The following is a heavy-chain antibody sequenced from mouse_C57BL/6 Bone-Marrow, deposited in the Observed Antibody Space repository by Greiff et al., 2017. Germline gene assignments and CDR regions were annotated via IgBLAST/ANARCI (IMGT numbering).Heavy chain of an antibody. V-gene: IGHV1-82*01. J-gene: IGHJ2*01. Sequence: VKLQQSGPELVKPGASVKISCKASGYAFSSSWMNWVKQRPGKGLEWIGRIYPGDGDTNYNGKFKGKATLTAAKSSSAAYMQRSSLTSDDSAVYFCATGSSPSYFGYWGQGTTLTVSS. CDR1: GYAFSSSW. D-gene: IGHD1-1*01. CDR2: IYPGDGDT. CDR3: ATGSSPSYFGY.